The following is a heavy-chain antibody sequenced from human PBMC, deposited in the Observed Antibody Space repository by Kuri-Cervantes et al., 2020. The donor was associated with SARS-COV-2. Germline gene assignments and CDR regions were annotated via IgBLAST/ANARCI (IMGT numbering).Heavy chain of an antibody. CDR2: VSYNGTNK. V-gene: IGHV3-30-3*01. CDR1: GFNYLNYA. CDR3: ARDLRLGKSLDY. D-gene: IGHD7-27*01. Sequence: GGSLRLSCTASGFNYLNYAIHWVRQAPGTGLEWVAVVSYNGTNKYYADSVKGRFTISRDNAKNSLYLQMSSLRAEDTAVYYCARDLRLGKSLDYWGQGTLVTVSS. J-gene: IGHJ4*02.